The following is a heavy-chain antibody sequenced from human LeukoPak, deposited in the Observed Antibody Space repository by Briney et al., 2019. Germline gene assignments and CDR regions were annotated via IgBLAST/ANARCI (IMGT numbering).Heavy chain of an antibody. CDR2: IYYSGST. J-gene: IGHJ4*02. CDR3: ARHADPQILYSSGWYYFDY. Sequence: SETLSLTCAVSGGSISGYYWSWIRQSPDKGLEWIGYIYYSGSTNYNPSLQSRVTISVDTSKNQFSLKLSSVTAADTAVYYCARHADPQILYSSGWYYFDYWGQGTLVTVSS. D-gene: IGHD6-19*01. CDR1: GGSISGYY. V-gene: IGHV4-59*08.